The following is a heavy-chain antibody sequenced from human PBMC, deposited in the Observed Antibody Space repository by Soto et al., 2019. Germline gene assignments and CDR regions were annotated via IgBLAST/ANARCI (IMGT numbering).Heavy chain of an antibody. CDR2: ISGSGGST. J-gene: IGHJ6*02. D-gene: IGHD2-8*01. V-gene: IGHV3-23*01. CDR3: AKEPWIMVTRGGGMDV. CDR1: GFTFSRYA. Sequence: PGGSLRLSCAASGFTFSRYAMSWVRQAPGKGLEWVSAISGSGGSTYYADSVKGRFTISRDNSKNTLYLQMNSLRAEDTAVYYCAKEPWIMVTRGGGMDVWGQGTTVTVSS.